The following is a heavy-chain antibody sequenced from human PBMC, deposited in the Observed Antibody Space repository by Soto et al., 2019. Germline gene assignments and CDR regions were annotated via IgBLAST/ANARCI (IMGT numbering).Heavy chain of an antibody. J-gene: IGHJ6*03. Sequence: GESLKISCAASGFTVSSNYMSWVRQAPGKGLEWVSVIYSGGSTYYADSVKGRFTISRDNSKNTLYLQMNSLRAEDTAVYYCARAGRDYGSGSYPYYYYYMDVWGKGTTVTVSS. CDR3: ARAGRDYGSGSYPYYYYYMDV. D-gene: IGHD3-10*01. CDR2: IYSGGST. CDR1: GFTVSSNY. V-gene: IGHV3-66*01.